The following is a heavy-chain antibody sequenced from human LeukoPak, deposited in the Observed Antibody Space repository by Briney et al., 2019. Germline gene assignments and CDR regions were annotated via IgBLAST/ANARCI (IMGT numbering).Heavy chain of an antibody. CDR1: GGSLSTYY. J-gene: IGHJ1*01. Sequence: SETLSLTCTVSGGSLSTYYWNWIRQPPGKGLEWIGYTYYSGSTNYSPSLKSRVAISLDTSRNQFSLKLTSVTAADTAVYYCARGPPMRYFQFWGPGTLVTVSS. CDR2: TYYSGST. CDR3: ARGPPMRYFQF. V-gene: IGHV4-59*01. D-gene: IGHD3-9*01.